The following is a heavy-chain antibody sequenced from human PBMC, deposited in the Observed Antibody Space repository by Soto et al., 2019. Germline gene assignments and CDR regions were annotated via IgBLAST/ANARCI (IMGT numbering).Heavy chain of an antibody. CDR1: GFTFSDYY. J-gene: IGHJ3*02. Sequence: GGSLRLSCAASGFTFSDYYMSWIRQAPGKGLEWVSYISSSGSTIYYADSVKGRFTISRDNAKNSLYLQMNSLRAEDTAVYYCARALTPSMVRGVNDDAFDIWGQGTMVTVSS. CDR2: ISSSGSTI. D-gene: IGHD3-10*01. V-gene: IGHV3-11*01. CDR3: ARALTPSMVRGVNDDAFDI.